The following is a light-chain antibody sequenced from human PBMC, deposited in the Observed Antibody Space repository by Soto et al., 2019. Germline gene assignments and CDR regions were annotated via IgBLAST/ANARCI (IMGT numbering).Light chain of an antibody. Sequence: EIVLTQSPGTLSLSPGERATLSCRPSKSGSSSYLEWYQQKPGKAPRLLISGASSRATGIPDRFSGSGSGTDFTLSISRLEVEDFAVYHCQQYGNAPITFGQGTRLEI. J-gene: IGKJ5*01. CDR3: QQYGNAPIT. CDR2: GAS. V-gene: IGKV3-20*01. CDR1: KSGSSSY.